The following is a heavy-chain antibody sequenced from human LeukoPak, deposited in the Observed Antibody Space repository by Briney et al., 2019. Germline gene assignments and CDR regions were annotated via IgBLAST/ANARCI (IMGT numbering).Heavy chain of an antibody. D-gene: IGHD3-22*01. CDR2: ITASSGFT. CDR3: ARCGYYYDSSDSLNWFDS. Sequence: GGSLRLSCTASGFIFSDYYMSWVRQAPEKGLEWVSYITASSGFTNYADSVKGRFTISRDNVKNSLFLQMNSLRAEDTAVYFCARCGYYYDSSDSLNWFDSWGQGTLVTVSS. J-gene: IGHJ5*01. V-gene: IGHV3-11*06. CDR1: GFIFSDYY.